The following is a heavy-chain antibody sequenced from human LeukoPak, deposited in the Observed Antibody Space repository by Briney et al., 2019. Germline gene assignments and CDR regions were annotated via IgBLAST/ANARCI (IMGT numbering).Heavy chain of an antibody. CDR1: GGSFSGYY. CDR2: IYYSGST. CDR3: ARGITSGYDIYYYYYYYMDV. Sequence: PSETLSLTCAVYGGSFSGYYWSWIRQPPGKGLEWIGYIYYSGSTNYNPSLKSRVTISVDTSKNQFSLKLSSVTAADTAVYYCARGITSGYDIYYYYYYYMDVWGKGTTVTVSS. J-gene: IGHJ6*03. V-gene: IGHV4-59*01. D-gene: IGHD5-12*01.